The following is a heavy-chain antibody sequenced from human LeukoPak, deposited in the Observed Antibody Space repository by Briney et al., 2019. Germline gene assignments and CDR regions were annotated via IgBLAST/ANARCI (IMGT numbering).Heavy chain of an antibody. D-gene: IGHD5-18*01. V-gene: IGHV3-48*01. Sequence: GGSLRLSCAGSGFTFGTNSMSWVRQAPGKGLEWISYISSGGSTIYYADSVKGRFTISRDNAKNSLYLQMNSLRAEDTAVYYCARVGGGYSYGVAYWGQGTLVTVSS. CDR1: GFTFGTNS. CDR2: ISSGGSTI. CDR3: ARVGGGYSYGVAY. J-gene: IGHJ4*02.